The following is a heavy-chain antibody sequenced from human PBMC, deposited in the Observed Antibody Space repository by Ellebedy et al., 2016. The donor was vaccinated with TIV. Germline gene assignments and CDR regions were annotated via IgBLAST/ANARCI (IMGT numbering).Heavy chain of an antibody. J-gene: IGHJ6*02. D-gene: IGHD2-15*01. CDR3: ARGIVGEGNYYYGMDV. CDR1: GGSIRSYY. CDR2: IYYSGST. V-gene: IGHV4-59*01. Sequence: MPSETLSLTCTVSGGSIRSYYWSWIRQPPGKGLEWIGYIYYSGSTNYNPSLKSRVTISVDTSKNQFSLKLTSVTAADTAVYYCARGIVGEGNYYYGMDVWGQGTTVTVSS.